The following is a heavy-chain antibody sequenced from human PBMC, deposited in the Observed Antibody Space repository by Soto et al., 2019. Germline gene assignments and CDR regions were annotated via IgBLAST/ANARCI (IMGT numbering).Heavy chain of an antibody. D-gene: IGHD3-22*01. V-gene: IGHV1-18*01. Sequence: QVQLVQSGAEVKKPGASVKVSCKASGYTFTSYGISWVRQAPGQGLEWMGWISAYNGNTNYAQKLQGRVTMTPDTSTGTAYMELRSLRSDDTAVYYCARGYYYDSSGSQQARAFDIWGQGTMVTVSS. CDR3: ARGYYYDSSGSQQARAFDI. CDR2: ISAYNGNT. CDR1: GYTFTSYG. J-gene: IGHJ3*02.